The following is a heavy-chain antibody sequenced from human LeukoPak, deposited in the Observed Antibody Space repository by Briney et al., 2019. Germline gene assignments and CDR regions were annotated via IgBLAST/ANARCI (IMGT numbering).Heavy chain of an antibody. J-gene: IGHJ3*02. CDR3: ARGPYLDIVVVPAAIRSAFDI. D-gene: IGHD2-2*02. Sequence: SETLSLTCAVYGGSFSGYYWSWIRQPPGKGLEWIGEINHSGSTNYNPSLKSRVTISVDTSKNQFSLKLSSVTAADTAVYYCARGPYLDIVVVPAAIRSAFDIWGQGTMVTVSS. CDR1: GGSFSGYY. V-gene: IGHV4-34*01. CDR2: INHSGST.